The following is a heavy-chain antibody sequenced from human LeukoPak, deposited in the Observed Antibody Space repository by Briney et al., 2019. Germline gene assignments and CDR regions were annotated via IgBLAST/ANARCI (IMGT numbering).Heavy chain of an antibody. CDR1: GLTFSSYA. CDR3: ARDEGED. CDR2: ISYDGSNK. Sequence: GGSLRLSCAASGLTFSSYAMHWVRQAPGKGLEWVAVISYDGSNKYYADSVKGRFTISRDNSKNTLYLQMNSLRAEDTAVYYCARDEGEDWGQGTLVTVSS. J-gene: IGHJ4*02. D-gene: IGHD3-16*01. V-gene: IGHV3-30*04.